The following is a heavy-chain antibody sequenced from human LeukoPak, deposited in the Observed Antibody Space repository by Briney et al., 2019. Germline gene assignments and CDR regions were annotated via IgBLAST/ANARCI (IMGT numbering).Heavy chain of an antibody. CDR3: ARDLDYYGSGSYYNGGNWFDP. CDR1: GYTFTGYY. D-gene: IGHD3-10*01. J-gene: IGHJ5*02. CDR2: INPSGGSA. V-gene: IGHV1-46*01. Sequence: ASVKVSCKASGYTFTGYYMHWVRQAPGQGLEWIGIINPSGGSASYAQKFQGRVTMTRDTSTSTVYMELSSLRSEDTAVYYCARDLDYYGSGSYYNGGNWFDPWGQGTLVTVSS.